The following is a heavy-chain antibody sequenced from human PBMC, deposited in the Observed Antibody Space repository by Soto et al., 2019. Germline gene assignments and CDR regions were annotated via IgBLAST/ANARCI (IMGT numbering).Heavy chain of an antibody. V-gene: IGHV3-30-3*01. J-gene: IGHJ4*02. CDR3: ARAPGGSGWYSYFDY. CDR1: GFTFSSYA. CDR2: ISYDGSNK. D-gene: IGHD6-19*01. Sequence: QVQLVESGGGVVQPGRSLRLSCAASGFTFSSYAMHWVRQAPGKGLEWVAVISYDGSNKYYADSVKGRFTISRDNSKHTLYLQMNSLRAEDTAVYYCARAPGGSGWYSYFDYWGQGTLVTVSS.